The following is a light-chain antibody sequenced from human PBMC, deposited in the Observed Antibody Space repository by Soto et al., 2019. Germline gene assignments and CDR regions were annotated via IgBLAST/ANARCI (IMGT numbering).Light chain of an antibody. CDR1: SSDVGAYDY. J-gene: IGLJ1*01. Sequence: QSALTQPASVSGSPGQSITTSCTGTSSDVGAYDYVSWYQQHPDKAPKLMIYEVSNRPSGVSNRFSGSKSVNTATLTISGLQAEDEADYYCSSYTSSSTRVFGTGTKVTVL. CDR2: EVS. CDR3: SSYTSSSTRV. V-gene: IGLV2-14*03.